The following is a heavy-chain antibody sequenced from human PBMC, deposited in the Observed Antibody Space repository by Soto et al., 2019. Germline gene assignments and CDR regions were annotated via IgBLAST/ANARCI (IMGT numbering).Heavy chain of an antibody. CDR3: TTRLYYSDCSGHPRDFDY. CDR1: GFTFRNAW. Sequence: EVQLVESGGGLVKPGGSLTLSCTASGFTFRNAWMSWVRQAPGKGLEWVGRIKREADGGTADYAAPVKGRVTISRDDSKNTLFLQMSSLKTEDTAVYFCTTRLYYSDCSGHPRDFDYWGQGTLVTVSS. J-gene: IGHJ4*02. CDR2: IKREADGGTA. V-gene: IGHV3-15*01. D-gene: IGHD3-22*01.